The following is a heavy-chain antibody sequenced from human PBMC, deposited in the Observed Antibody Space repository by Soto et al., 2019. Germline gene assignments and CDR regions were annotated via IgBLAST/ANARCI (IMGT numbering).Heavy chain of an antibody. J-gene: IGHJ6*02. CDR2: IWYDGSNK. Sequence: PGGSLRRSCAASVFTFSSYGMHWVRQAPGKGLEWVAVIWYDGSNKYYADSVKGRFTISRDNSKNTLYLQMNSLRAEDTAVYYCAKDGGIQLWPPHGGDYYYYGMDVWGQGTTVTVSS. V-gene: IGHV3-30*02. CDR1: VFTFSSYG. CDR3: AKDGGIQLWPPHGGDYYYYGMDV. D-gene: IGHD5-18*01.